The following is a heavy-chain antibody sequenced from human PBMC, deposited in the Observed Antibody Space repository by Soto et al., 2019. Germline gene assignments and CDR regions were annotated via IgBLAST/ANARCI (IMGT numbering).Heavy chain of an antibody. CDR1: GGSFSGYY. CDR2: IYYSGST. Sequence: PSETLSLTCAVYGGSFSGYYWSWIRQHPGKGLEWIGYIYYSGSTYYNPSLKSRVTISVDTSKNQFSLKLSSVTAADTAVYYCARENYYDSLDAFDIWGQGTMVTVSS. J-gene: IGHJ3*02. V-gene: IGHV4-31*11. D-gene: IGHD3-22*01. CDR3: ARENYYDSLDAFDI.